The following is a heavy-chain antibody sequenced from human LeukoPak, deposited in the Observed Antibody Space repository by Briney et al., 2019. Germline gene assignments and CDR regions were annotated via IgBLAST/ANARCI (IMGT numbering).Heavy chain of an antibody. CDR3: VRCYYYYGMDV. J-gene: IGHJ6*02. CDR1: GYTFTSYD. CDR2: MNPNSGNT. V-gene: IGHV1-8*01. Sequence: ASVKVSCKASGYTFTSYDINWVRQATGQGLEWMGWMNPNSGNTGYAQKSQGRVTMTRNTSITTAYMELSSLRSEDTAVYYCVRCYYYYGMDVWGQGTTVTVSS.